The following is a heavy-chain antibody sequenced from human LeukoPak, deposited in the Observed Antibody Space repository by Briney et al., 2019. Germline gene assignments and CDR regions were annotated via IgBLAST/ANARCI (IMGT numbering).Heavy chain of an antibody. CDR2: IRQDGSEK. CDR1: GFTFTDYW. J-gene: IGHJ4*01. D-gene: IGHD6-13*01. V-gene: IGHV3-7*04. CDR3: AKDGTAAGLDFDL. Sequence: GGSLRLSCEVSGFTFTDYWMNWVRQAPGKGPEWVASIRQDGSEKTYVDSVKGRFTISRDNTKNSLSLQLHGLRAEDTAVYYCAKDGTAAGLDFDLWGQGTLVTVSS.